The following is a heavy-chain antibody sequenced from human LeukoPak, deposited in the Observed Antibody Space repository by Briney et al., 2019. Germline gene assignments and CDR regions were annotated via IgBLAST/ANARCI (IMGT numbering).Heavy chain of an antibody. CDR3: ARVSDAVAAYFDY. D-gene: IGHD6-19*01. J-gene: IGHJ4*02. CDR2: IYYSGST. CDR1: GGSISSSSYY. Sequence: SETLSLTCTVSGGSISSSSYYWGWIRQPPGKGLEWIGSIYYSGSTYYNPSLKSRVTISVDTSKNQFSLKLSSVTAADTAVYYCARVSDAVAAYFDYWGQGTLVTVSS. V-gene: IGHV4-39*07.